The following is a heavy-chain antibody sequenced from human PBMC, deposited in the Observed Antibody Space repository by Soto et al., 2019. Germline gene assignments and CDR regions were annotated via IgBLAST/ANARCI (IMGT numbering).Heavy chain of an antibody. CDR1: AGSDSRGTYY. J-gene: IGHJ6*02. D-gene: IGHD3-10*01. CDR3: ARGLWVMNYYGSGSPPVPNYGMDV. CDR2: ITYSGST. Sequence: LSLPCTDSAGSDSRGTYYRRWMRERTGQGPPWHGKITYSGSTDYNPSFKSRFTISLDTSKNQFSLKVSSVTAADTAVYYCARGLWVMNYYGSGSPPVPNYGMDVWGQGTTVTVSS. V-gene: IGHV4-61*01.